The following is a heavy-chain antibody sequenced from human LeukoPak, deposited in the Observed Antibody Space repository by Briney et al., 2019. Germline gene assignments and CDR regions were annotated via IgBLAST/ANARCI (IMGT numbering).Heavy chain of an antibody. Sequence: MASETLSLTCTVSGGSISSYYWSWIRQPPGKGLEWIGYIYDSGSTNYNPSLKSRVTISVDKSKNQFSLKLSSVTAADTAVYYCASSRGGGYSYGKFDYWGQGTLVTVSS. CDR1: GGSISSYY. V-gene: IGHV4-59*12. D-gene: IGHD5-18*01. CDR2: IYDSGST. CDR3: ASSRGGGYSYGKFDY. J-gene: IGHJ4*01.